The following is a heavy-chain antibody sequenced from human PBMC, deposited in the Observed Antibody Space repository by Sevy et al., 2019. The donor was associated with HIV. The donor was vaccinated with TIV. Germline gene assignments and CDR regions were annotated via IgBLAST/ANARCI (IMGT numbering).Heavy chain of an antibody. CDR3: ARGGYYYDNAAYYSLDS. CDR1: GFTFSNYA. Sequence: GGSLRLSCAATGFTFSNYAMHWVRQAPGKGMEWVAIIWSDGAYQYHGDSVKGRFNKSRDNSKNTLYLQINNVRVEDTAVYYCARGGYYYDNAAYYSLDSWGQGTLVTVSS. D-gene: IGHD3-22*01. J-gene: IGHJ4*02. CDR2: IWSDGAYQ. V-gene: IGHV3-33*01.